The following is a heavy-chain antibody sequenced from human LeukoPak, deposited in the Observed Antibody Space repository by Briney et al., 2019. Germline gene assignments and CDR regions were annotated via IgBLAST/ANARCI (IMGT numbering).Heavy chain of an antibody. J-gene: IGHJ6*03. Sequence: SGPTLVKPTQTLTLTCTFSGFSLSTTGVGVGWIRQPPGKALEWLALIYWDDDERYSPSPKSRLTITKDTSKNQVVLTMSNMDPVDTATYYCAHSAVGPDYYFYYMDVWGKGTTVTVSS. V-gene: IGHV2-5*02. CDR1: GFSLSTTGVG. CDR3: AHSAVGPDYYFYYMDV. CDR2: IYWDDDE. D-gene: IGHD1-26*01.